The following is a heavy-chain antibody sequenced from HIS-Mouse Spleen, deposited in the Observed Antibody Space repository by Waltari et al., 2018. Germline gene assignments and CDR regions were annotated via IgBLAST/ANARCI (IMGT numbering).Heavy chain of an antibody. V-gene: IGHV4-39*07. CDR1: GGSISSSSYY. Sequence: QLQLQESGPGLVKPSETLSLTCTVSGGSISSSSYYWGWIRQPPGKGLGWIGRIYYSGSPYSNPSLRSRVTISVDTSKTQFSLKLSSVTAADTAVYYCAREIPYSSSWYDWYFDLWGRGTLVTVSS. CDR3: AREIPYSSSWYDWYFDL. D-gene: IGHD6-13*01. CDR2: IYYSGSP. J-gene: IGHJ2*01.